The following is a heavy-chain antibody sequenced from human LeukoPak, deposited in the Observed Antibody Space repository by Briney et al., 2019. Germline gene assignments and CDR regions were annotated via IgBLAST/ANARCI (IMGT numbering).Heavy chain of an antibody. J-gene: IGHJ4*02. CDR1: GFTFSSYA. CDR2: ISSNGGST. V-gene: IGHV3-64*01. D-gene: IGHD2-15*01. CDR3: TTSVVAATLFDY. Sequence: PGGSLRLSCAASGFTFSSYAMHRVRQAPGKGLEYVSAISSNGGSTYYANSVKGRFTISRDNSKNTLYLQMGSLRAEDMAVYYCTTSVVAATLFDYWGQGTLVTVSS.